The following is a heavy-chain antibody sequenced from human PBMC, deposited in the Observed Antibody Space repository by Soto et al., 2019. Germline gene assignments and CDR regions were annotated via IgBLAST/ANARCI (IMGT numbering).Heavy chain of an antibody. D-gene: IGHD4-17*01. J-gene: IGHJ4*02. CDR1: GFTFSSYT. CDR3: ARYGDLPLPFDY. Sequence: EVQLVESGGGLVQPGGSLRLSCAASGFTFSSYTMNWVRQAPGKGLEWGSYIRSSGSSIYYADSVKGRFTISRDNAKNSLYLQMNSLRAEDTAVYYCARYGDLPLPFDYWGQGTLVTVSS. CDR2: IRSSGSSI. V-gene: IGHV3-48*01.